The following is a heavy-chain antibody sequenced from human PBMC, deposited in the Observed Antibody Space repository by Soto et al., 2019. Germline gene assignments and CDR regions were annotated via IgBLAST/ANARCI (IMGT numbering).Heavy chain of an antibody. CDR1: GGTFSSYA. J-gene: IGHJ2*01. V-gene: IGHV1-69*12. Sequence: QVQLVQSGAEVKKPGSSVKVSCKASGGTFSSYAISWVRQAPGQGLEWMGGIIPIFGTANYAQKFQGRVTITADESTSTAYMELSSLRSEDTAVYYCASGNIVVVTAIHNWYFDLWGRGTLVTVSS. CDR3: ASGNIVVVTAIHNWYFDL. D-gene: IGHD2-21*02. CDR2: IIPIFGTA.